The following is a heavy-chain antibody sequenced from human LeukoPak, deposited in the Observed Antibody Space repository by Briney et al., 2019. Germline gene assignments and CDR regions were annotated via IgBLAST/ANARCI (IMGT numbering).Heavy chain of an antibody. CDR3: ARDADCSSTSCWIDP. V-gene: IGHV4-59*12. D-gene: IGHD2-2*01. CDR2: IYHSGST. J-gene: IGHJ5*02. CDR1: GGSISSYY. Sequence: ASETLSLTCTVSGGSISSYYWSWIRQPPGKGLEWIGYIYHSGSTYYNPSLKSRVTISVDRSKNQFSLKLSSVTAADTAVYYCARDADCSSTSCWIDPWGQGTLVTVSS.